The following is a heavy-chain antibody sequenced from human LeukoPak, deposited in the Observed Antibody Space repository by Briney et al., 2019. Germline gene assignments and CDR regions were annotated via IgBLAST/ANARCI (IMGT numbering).Heavy chain of an antibody. V-gene: IGHV3-23*01. D-gene: IGHD2-15*01. Sequence: PGGSLRLSCAASGFTFSTYGMSWVRLAPGKGLEWVSSISGSDGSTYYADSVKGRFTISRDNSKKTLFLQMNSLRAEDTAVYYCAKVDCSGGSWYGFGYYYYGMGVWGQGTTVTVSS. CDR1: GFTFSTYG. J-gene: IGHJ6*02. CDR2: ISGSDGST. CDR3: AKVDCSGGSWYGFGYYYYGMGV.